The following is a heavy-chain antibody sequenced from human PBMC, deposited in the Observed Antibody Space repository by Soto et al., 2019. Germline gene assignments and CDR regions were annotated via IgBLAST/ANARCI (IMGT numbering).Heavy chain of an antibody. D-gene: IGHD1-1*01. CDR1: GFSLTTNGVG. V-gene: IGHV2-5*02. Sequence: GSGPTLVNSTEALTLTCTFSGFSLTTNGVGVGWIRQPPGKALEWLGLFYWDDDKRYSPSLQNRLTISKDTSKNQVVLTMANMAPEDTGTYYCAYRKGAATGTGNWFDPWGQGTPVTVS. J-gene: IGHJ5*02. CDR3: AYRKGAATGTGNWFDP. CDR2: FYWDDDK.